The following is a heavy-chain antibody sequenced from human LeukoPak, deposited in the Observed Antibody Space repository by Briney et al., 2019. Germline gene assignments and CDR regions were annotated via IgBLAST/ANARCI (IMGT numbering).Heavy chain of an antibody. D-gene: IGHD3-16*01. J-gene: IGHJ4*02. CDR1: GFAFSGYW. CDR2: INQDGSAK. Sequence: QTGGSLRLSCAASGFAFSGYWMAWVRQAPGRGLEWVARINQDGSAKNYVDPVKGRFTISRDNAKNSVYLQLDTLRAEDTAVYSCARDDYLGYWGQGTLVTVSP. V-gene: IGHV3-7*05. CDR3: ARDDYLGY.